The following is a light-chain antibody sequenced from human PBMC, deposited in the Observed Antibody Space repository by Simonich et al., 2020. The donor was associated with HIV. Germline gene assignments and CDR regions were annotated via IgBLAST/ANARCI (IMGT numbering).Light chain of an antibody. V-gene: IGKV4-1*01. CDR1: QSILYSSNNKNY. Sequence: DIVMTQSPDSLAVSLGERATINCKSSQSILYSSNNKNYVTWYQQKPGQPPKLLIYWASTRESGVPDRFSGSGSGTDFTLTISSLQAEDVAVYYCQQYNDWPTFGQGTKVEI. J-gene: IGKJ1*01. CDR2: WAS. CDR3: QQYNDWPT.